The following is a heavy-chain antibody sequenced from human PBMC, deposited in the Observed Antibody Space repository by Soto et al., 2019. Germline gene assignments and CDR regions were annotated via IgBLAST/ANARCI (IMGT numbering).Heavy chain of an antibody. Sequence: EVQLVESGGGLVKPGGSLRLSCAASGVTFSSFSFNWVRQSPGKGLEWVSFILSSGASIYYADSVKGRFTISRDNAKDSLYLQMNSLKDEDTAVYYCARDTGEQHVRGGFYYYYMDAWGKGTTVTVSS. D-gene: IGHD6-6*01. J-gene: IGHJ6*03. V-gene: IGHV3-21*01. CDR3: ARDTGEQHVRGGFYYYYMDA. CDR1: GVTFSSFS. CDR2: ILSSGASI.